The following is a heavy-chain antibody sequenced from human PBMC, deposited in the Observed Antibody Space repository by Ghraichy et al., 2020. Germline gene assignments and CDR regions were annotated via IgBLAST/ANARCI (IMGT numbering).Heavy chain of an antibody. D-gene: IGHD5-12*01. Sequence: LSLTCAASGFTFSNYAMSWVRQAPGKGLEWVSTIGGRGGTYYSDSAKGRFTISRDNSKNTLYLQMNSLRAENTAIYYCAKKGRGEGSGVDFDYWGQGTLVTVSS. J-gene: IGHJ4*02. CDR3: AKKGRGEGSGVDFDY. V-gene: IGHV3-23*01. CDR2: IGGRGGT. CDR1: GFTFSNYA.